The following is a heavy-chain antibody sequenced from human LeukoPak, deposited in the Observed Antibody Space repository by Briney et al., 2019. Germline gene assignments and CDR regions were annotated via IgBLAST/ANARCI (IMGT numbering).Heavy chain of an antibody. CDR2: IDWDDDK. CDR1: GFSLSNSGMR. CDR3: ARALSTGVPFDY. J-gene: IGHJ4*02. V-gene: IGHV2-70*04. Sequence: SGPTLVNPTQTLTLTCTFSGFSLSNSGMRVSWIRQPPGKALDWLARIDWDDDKFYSTSLKTRLTISKDTSKNQVVLTMTNMDPVDTATYYCARALSTGVPFDYWGQGTLVTVSS. D-gene: IGHD7-27*01.